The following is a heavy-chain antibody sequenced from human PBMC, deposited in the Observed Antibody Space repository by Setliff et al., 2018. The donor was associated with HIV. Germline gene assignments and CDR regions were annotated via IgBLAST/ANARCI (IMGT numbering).Heavy chain of an antibody. CDR2: LWFDGKNR. Sequence: GGSLRLSCAASGLNLTRCDMHWVRQAPGKGLEWLAVLWFDGKNRKYAASVKGRFTISRDNSKNTLYLELDSLTADDTAVYYCGRGESTAVAPVPHYYYMDFWGQGTLVTVSS. J-gene: IGHJ4*02. V-gene: IGHV3-33*04. CDR3: GRGESTAVAPVPHYYYMDF. CDR1: GLNLTRCD. D-gene: IGHD6-19*01.